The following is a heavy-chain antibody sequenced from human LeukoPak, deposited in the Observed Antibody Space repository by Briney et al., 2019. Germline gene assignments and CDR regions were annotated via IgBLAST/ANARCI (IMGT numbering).Heavy chain of an antibody. CDR2: INPSGGST. J-gene: IGHJ4*02. D-gene: IGHD4-17*01. CDR1: GYTFTGYY. V-gene: IGHV1-46*01. CDR3: ARTGYGDYVSFDY. Sequence: GASVTVSCKASGYTFTGYYMHWVRQAPGQGLEWMGIINPSGGSTSYAQKFQGRVTMTRDTSTSTVYMELSSLRSEDTAVYYCARTGYGDYVSFDYWGQGTLVTVSS.